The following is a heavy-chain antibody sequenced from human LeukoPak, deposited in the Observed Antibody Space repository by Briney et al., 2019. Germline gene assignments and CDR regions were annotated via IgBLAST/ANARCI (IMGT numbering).Heavy chain of an antibody. CDR2: IIPIFGTA. Sequence: SVKVSCKASGGTFSSYAISWVRQAPGQGLEWMGGIIPIFGTANYAQKFQGRVTITADESTSTAYMELSSLRSEDTAVYYCARVTSLGRLGELSARYYYGMDVWGQGTTVTVSS. CDR3: ARVTSLGRLGELSARYYYGMDV. CDR1: GGTFSSYA. V-gene: IGHV1-69*01. J-gene: IGHJ6*02. D-gene: IGHD3-16*02.